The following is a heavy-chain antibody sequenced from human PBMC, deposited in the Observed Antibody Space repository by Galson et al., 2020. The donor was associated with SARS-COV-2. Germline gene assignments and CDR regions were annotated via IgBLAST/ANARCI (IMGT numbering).Heavy chain of an antibody. CDR3: AGALAI. Sequence: GGSLRLSCAASGLTFSKYTMNWVRQAPGKGPEWLSSMSSSGTQIFYAASVRGRFTISRDDARNSLSLQMNSLRSEDTALYYCAGALAIWGQGTLVTVSS. CDR2: MSSSGTQI. V-gene: IGHV3-21*01. CDR1: GLTFSKYT. J-gene: IGHJ4*02.